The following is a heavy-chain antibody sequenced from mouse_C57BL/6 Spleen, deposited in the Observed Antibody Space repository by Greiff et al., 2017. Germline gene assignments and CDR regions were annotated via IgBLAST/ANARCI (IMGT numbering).Heavy chain of an antibody. V-gene: IGHV1-50*01. D-gene: IGHD2-1*01. CDR2: IDPSDSYT. CDR3: ARRGRYYGNSGAAY. CDR1: GYTFTSYW. Sequence: QVQLQQPGAELVKPGASVKLSCKASGYTFTSYWMQWVKQRPGQGLEWIGEIDPSDSYTNYNQKFEGKATLTVDTSSSTAYMQLSSLTSEDSAVYSCARRGRYYGNSGAAYWGQGTLVTVSA. J-gene: IGHJ3*01.